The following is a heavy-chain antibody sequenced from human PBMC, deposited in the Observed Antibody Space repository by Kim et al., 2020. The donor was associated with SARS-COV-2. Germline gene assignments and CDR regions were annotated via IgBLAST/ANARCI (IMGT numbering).Heavy chain of an antibody. D-gene: IGHD3-3*01. V-gene: IGHV4-39*01. CDR1: GGSISSSSYY. J-gene: IGHJ3*02. CDR3: ARQRSRITIFGVVINDAFDI. CDR2: IYYSGST. Sequence: SETLSLTCTVSGGSISSSSYYWGWIRQPPGKGLEWIGSIYYSGSTYYNPSLKSRVTISVDTSKNQFSLKLSSVTAADTAVYYCARQRSRITIFGVVINDAFDIWGQETMVTVSS.